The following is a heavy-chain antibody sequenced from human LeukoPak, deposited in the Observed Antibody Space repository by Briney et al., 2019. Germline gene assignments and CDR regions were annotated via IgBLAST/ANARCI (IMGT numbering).Heavy chain of an antibody. CDR1: GFTFSSYA. J-gene: IGHJ4*02. Sequence: GRSLRLSCAASGFTFSSYAMSWVRQAPGKGLEWVSAISGSGGSTYYADSVKGRFTISRDNSKNTLYLQMNSLRAEDTAVYYCANWGYDILTGYYSWGQGTLVTVSS. CDR3: ANWGYDILTGYYS. CDR2: ISGSGGST. V-gene: IGHV3-23*01. D-gene: IGHD3-9*01.